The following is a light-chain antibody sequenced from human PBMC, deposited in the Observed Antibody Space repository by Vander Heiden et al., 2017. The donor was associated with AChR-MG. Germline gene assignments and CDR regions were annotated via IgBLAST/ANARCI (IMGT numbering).Light chain of an antibody. V-gene: IGLV1-40*01. CDR1: NSNIGAGYD. J-gene: IGLJ2*01. Sequence: QSALTQPPSSPGAPGQRVTIPCTGSNSNIGAGYDVHLYHQVPGPTPKLLISHNTARPSGVPGRFSGSKSGTSASLAITWLQPEDEADYYCQSYDSALGGSTFFGGGTKLTVL. CDR2: HNT. CDR3: QSYDSALGGSTF.